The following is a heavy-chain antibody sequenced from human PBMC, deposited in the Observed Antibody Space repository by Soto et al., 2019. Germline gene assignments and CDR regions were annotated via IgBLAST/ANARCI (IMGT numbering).Heavy chain of an antibody. J-gene: IGHJ6*02. D-gene: IGHD3-22*01. V-gene: IGHV1-69*19. Sequence: QVQLVQSGAEVKKPGSSVKVSCKASGGTFSSYAISWVRQAPGQGLEGMGGIIPIFGTANYAQKFQGRVTITADESTSPAYMERSSLRSEDTALYYCASDRFHYYDSSGYYNWNGMDVWGQGPTVTVSS. CDR3: ASDRFHYYDSSGYYNWNGMDV. CDR1: GGTFSSYA. CDR2: IIPIFGTA.